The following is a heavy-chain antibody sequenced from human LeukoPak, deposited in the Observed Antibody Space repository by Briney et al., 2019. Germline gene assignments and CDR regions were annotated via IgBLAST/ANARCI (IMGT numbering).Heavy chain of an antibody. Sequence: SETLSLTCTVSGYSISSGYYWGWIRQPPGKGLEWIGSIYHSGSTYYNPSLKSRVTISVDTSKNQFSLKLSSVTAADTAVYYCARVGTYNWNYEGAFDIWGQGTMVTVSS. CDR3: ARVGTYNWNYEGAFDI. D-gene: IGHD1-7*01. CDR1: GYSISSGYY. CDR2: IYHSGST. V-gene: IGHV4-38-2*02. J-gene: IGHJ3*02.